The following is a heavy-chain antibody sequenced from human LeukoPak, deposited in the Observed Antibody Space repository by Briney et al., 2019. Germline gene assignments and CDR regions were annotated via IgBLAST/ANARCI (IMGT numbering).Heavy chain of an antibody. D-gene: IGHD4-23*01. V-gene: IGHV3-23*01. CDR3: AKGGTTVVTPNDAFDI. CDR1: GLTFSSYA. J-gene: IGHJ3*02. CDR2: IIGNGGWA. Sequence: GGSLRLSCAASGLTFSSYAMMWLRQAPGKGLEWVSAIIGNGGWALYADSVKGRFTISRDNAKNSLYLQMNSLRAEDTALYYCAKGGTTVVTPNDAFDIWGQGTMVTVSS.